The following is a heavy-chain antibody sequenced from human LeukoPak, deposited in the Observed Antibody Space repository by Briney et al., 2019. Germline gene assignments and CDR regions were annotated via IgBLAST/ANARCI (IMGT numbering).Heavy chain of an antibody. J-gene: IGHJ6*03. Sequence: PGGSLRLSCAPSGFTFSSYSMNWARQAPGKGLEWVSSISSSSSYIYYADSVKGRFTISRDNAKNSMYLQMNSLRAEDTAVYYCASPPHDYGDYWHYYYYMDVWGKGTTVTVSS. V-gene: IGHV3-21*01. CDR2: ISSSSSYI. CDR1: GFTFSSYS. CDR3: ASPPHDYGDYWHYYYYMDV. D-gene: IGHD4-17*01.